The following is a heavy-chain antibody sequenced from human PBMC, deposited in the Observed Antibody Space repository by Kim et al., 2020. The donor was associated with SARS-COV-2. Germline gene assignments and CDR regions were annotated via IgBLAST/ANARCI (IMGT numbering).Heavy chain of an antibody. CDR2: FDPEDGET. CDR3: AVQYSSSWTRWLAFDP. Sequence: ASVKVSCKVSGYTLTELSMHWVRQAPGKGLEWMGGFDPEDGETIYAQKFQGRVTMTEDTSTDTAYMELSSLRSEDTAVYYCAVQYSSSWTRWLAFDPWGQGTLVTVSS. CDR1: GYTLTELS. D-gene: IGHD6-13*01. J-gene: IGHJ5*02. V-gene: IGHV1-24*01.